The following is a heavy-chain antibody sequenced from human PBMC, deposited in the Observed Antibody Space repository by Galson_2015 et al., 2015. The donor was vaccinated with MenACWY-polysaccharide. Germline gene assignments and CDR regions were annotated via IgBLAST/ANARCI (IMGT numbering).Heavy chain of an antibody. CDR3: ARYCSTASCYNYFDY. J-gene: IGHJ4*02. CDR2: IFYSGDT. D-gene: IGHD2-2*02. V-gene: IGHV4-39*01. Sequence: ETLSLTCTVSGASISSRGYYWGWVRQPPGKGLEWIGSIFYSGDTYYNPSLKSRVTISVDTSKNQFSLKLSSVTAADTAVYYCARYCSTASCYNYFDYWGQGTLITVSS. CDR1: GASISSRGYY.